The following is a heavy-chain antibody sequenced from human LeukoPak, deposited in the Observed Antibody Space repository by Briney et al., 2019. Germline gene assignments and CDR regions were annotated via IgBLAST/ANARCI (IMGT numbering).Heavy chain of an antibody. CDR1: GFTFDDYA. V-gene: IGHV3-9*01. D-gene: IGHD3-10*01. Sequence: PGRSLRLSCAASGFTFDDYAMHWVRQGPGKGLEWVPGISWNSGRIGYADSVKGRITISRDSAKNSLYLQMNSLRAEDTAVYYCARDRGHYGSGSYSAYWGQGTLVTVSS. J-gene: IGHJ4*02. CDR2: ISWNSGRI. CDR3: ARDRGHYGSGSYSAY.